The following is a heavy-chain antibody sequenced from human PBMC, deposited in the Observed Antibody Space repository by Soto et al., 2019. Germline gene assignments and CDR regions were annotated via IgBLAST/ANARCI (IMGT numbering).Heavy chain of an antibody. CDR2: ISSSSSTI. J-gene: IGHJ3*02. V-gene: IGHV3-48*01. Sequence: GGSLRLSCAASGFTFSSYSMNWVRQAPGKGLEWVSYISSSSSTIYYADSVKGRFTISRDNAKNSLYLQMNSLRAEDTAVYYCARDPIVGGPLDAFDIWGQGTMVTVSS. D-gene: IGHD1-26*01. CDR3: ARDPIVGGPLDAFDI. CDR1: GFTFSSYS.